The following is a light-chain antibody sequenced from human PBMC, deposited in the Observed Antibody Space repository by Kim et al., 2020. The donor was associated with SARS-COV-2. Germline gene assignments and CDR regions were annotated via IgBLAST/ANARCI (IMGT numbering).Light chain of an antibody. Sequence: EIVLTQSPATLSVSPGERVILSCRASQSISTNLAWYQQKPGQAPRLLIYGASTRATGIPGRFSGSGSGTEFTLTISSLQSEDFAVYYCQQYDNWPPITFGQGTRLEIK. V-gene: IGKV3D-15*01. CDR3: QQYDNWPPIT. CDR2: GAS. J-gene: IGKJ5*01. CDR1: QSISTN.